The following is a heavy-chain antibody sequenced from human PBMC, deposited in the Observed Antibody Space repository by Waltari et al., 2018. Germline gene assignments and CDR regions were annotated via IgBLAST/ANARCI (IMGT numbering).Heavy chain of an antibody. D-gene: IGHD2-15*01. J-gene: IGHJ6*03. V-gene: IGHV4-59*01. CDR2: IYYSGST. Sequence: QVQLQESGPGLVKPSETLSLSCTVSGGSIRDYFWSWIRQPPGKGLEWLGYIYYSGSTKYNPSLKSRVTISVDTSKNQFSLKLSSVTAADTAVYYCARNTPYYHYMDVWGKGTTVTISS. CDR3: ARNTPYYHYMDV. CDR1: GGSIRDYF.